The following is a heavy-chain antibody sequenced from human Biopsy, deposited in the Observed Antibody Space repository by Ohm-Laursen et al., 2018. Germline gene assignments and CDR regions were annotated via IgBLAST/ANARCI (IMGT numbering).Heavy chain of an antibody. CDR2: IYYSGST. CDR1: DGSINSYY. D-gene: IGHD5-18*01. V-gene: IGHV4-59*01. J-gene: IGHJ4*02. CDR3: ARGSSYGYDFDY. Sequence: SQTLSLTCTVSDGSINSYYWNWIRQPPGKRLVWIGNIYYSGSTNFNPSLKSRVTISVDTSKNQFSLKLSPVTAADTAVYFCARGSSYGYDFDYWGQGTLVIVSS.